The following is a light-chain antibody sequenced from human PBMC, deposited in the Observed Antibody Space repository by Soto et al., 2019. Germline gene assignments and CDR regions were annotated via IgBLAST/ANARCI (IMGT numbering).Light chain of an antibody. CDR3: QQANNFPRT. CDR1: QNINNW. CDR2: GAS. J-gene: IGKJ4*01. Sequence: DIQMTQSPSSVSASVGDRVTITCRASQNINNWLAWYQQKPGKAPNLLIYGASNLQSGVPSRFSGSGSGTDFTLTISRLQPEDSATYYCQQANNFPRTFGGGTKVEI. V-gene: IGKV1-12*01.